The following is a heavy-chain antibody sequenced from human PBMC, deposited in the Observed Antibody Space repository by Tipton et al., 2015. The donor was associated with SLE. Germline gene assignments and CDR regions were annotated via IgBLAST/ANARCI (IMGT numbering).Heavy chain of an antibody. D-gene: IGHD3-3*01. CDR2: IYYSGST. Sequence: TLSLTCTVSGGSISSHYWSWIRQPPGKGLEWIGYIYYSGSTNYNPSLKSRVTISVDTSKNQFSLKLSSVTAADTAVYYCARAHTHYDFWSALDYWGQGTLVTVSS. V-gene: IGHV4-59*11. CDR1: GGSISSHY. J-gene: IGHJ4*02. CDR3: ARAHTHYDFWSALDY.